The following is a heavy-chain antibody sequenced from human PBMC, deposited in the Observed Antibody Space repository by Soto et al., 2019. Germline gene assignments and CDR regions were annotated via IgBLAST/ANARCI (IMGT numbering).Heavy chain of an antibody. CDR1: GFTFSTYD. V-gene: IGHV3-21*01. CDR2: INRASIYI. J-gene: IGHJ4*02. Sequence: GGSLRLSCVASGFTFSTYDMNWVRQAPGKGLEWVSSINRASIYIYYADSVWGRFTISRDNAKNSLYLQMDSLRVEDTAVYYCARRTVTTYHYFDYWGQGTLVTVSS. D-gene: IGHD4-17*01. CDR3: ARRTVTTYHYFDY.